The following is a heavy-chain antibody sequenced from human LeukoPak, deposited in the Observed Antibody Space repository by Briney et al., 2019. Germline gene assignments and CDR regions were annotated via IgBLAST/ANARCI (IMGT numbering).Heavy chain of an antibody. CDR1: GFTFSSYA. CDR2: ISYDGSNK. Sequence: GGSLRLSCAASGFTFSSYAMHWVRQAPGKGLEWVAVISYDGSNKYYADSVKGRFTISRDNSKNTLYLQMNSLRAEDTAVYYCATMDPIYYGMDVWGQGTTVTVSS. V-gene: IGHV3-30-3*01. CDR3: ATMDPIYYGMDV. D-gene: IGHD2-2*03. J-gene: IGHJ6*02.